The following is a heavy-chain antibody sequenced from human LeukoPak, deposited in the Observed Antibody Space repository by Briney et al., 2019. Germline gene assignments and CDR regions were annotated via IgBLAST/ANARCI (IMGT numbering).Heavy chain of an antibody. CDR2: IIPIFGTA. CDR1: GGTFSSYA. V-gene: IGHV1-69*01. Sequence: ASVKVSCKASGGTFSSYAISWVRQAPGQGLEWMGGIIPIFGTANYAQKFQGRVTITADESTSTAYMELSSLRSEDTAVYYCAREWSNRIAAAGPLYYYYYGMDVWGQGTTVTVSS. CDR3: AREWSNRIAAAGPLYYYYYGMDV. J-gene: IGHJ6*02. D-gene: IGHD6-13*01.